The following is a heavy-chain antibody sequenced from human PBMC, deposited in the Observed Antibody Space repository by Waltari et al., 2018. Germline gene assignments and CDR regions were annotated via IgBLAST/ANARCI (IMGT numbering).Heavy chain of an antibody. CDR1: GFTFSSYA. V-gene: IGHV3-30*01. J-gene: IGHJ4*02. Sequence: QVQLVESGGGVVQPGRSLRLSCAASGFTFSSYAMHWVRQAPGKGLEWVAVISYDGSNKYYADSVKGRFTIYRDNSKNTLYLQMNSLRAEDTAVYYCARSGGTVTTLAYWGQGTLVTVSS. D-gene: IGHD4-17*01. CDR2: ISYDGSNK. CDR3: ARSGGTVTTLAY.